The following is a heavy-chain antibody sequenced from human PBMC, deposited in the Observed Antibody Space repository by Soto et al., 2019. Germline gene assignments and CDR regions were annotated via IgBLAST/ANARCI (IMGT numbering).Heavy chain of an antibody. CDR2: INDIGGKT. CDR3: AKDQGFLEWLSTFDN. J-gene: IGHJ4*02. D-gene: IGHD3-3*01. CDR1: GFTFSNYA. Sequence: GGSLRLSCAASGFTFSNYAMTWVRQAPGTGLEWVSAINDIGGKTYYADSVKGRFTISRDNSKNTLYLQMNSLSAEDTALYYCAKDQGFLEWLSTFDNWGQGTLVTVSS. V-gene: IGHV3-23*01.